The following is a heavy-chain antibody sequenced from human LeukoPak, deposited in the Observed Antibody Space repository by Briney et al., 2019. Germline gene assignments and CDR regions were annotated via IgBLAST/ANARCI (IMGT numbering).Heavy chain of an antibody. CDR3: ATGLLPTTVVTPAAY. CDR1: GYTFTVYY. D-gene: IGHD4-23*01. V-gene: IGHV1-2*02. Sequence: VASVKVSCKASGYTFTVYYMHWVRQAPGQGLEWVGWINPNSGGTNYAQKFQGRVTMTRDTSISTAYMELSRLRSEDTAVYYCATGLLPTTVVTPAAYWGQGTLVTVSS. CDR2: INPNSGGT. J-gene: IGHJ4*02.